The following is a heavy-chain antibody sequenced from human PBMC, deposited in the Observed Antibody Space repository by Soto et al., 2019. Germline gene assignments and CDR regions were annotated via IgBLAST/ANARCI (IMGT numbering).Heavy chain of an antibody. CDR1: GFTFSRSA. D-gene: IGHD6-19*01. CDR2: VSGSGGTT. CDR3: ARCTVDTIVTSGWCHYLDP. J-gene: IGHJ5*02. Sequence: EVQLLDSGAGLVQPGGSLRLSCAASGFTFSRSAMSWVRQAPGKGLEWVSAVSGSGGTTYYADSVRGRFTISRDNSKNTLYLQMNSLRAEDTAIYFCARCTVDTIVTSGWCHYLDPWGQGTLVTVSS. V-gene: IGHV3-23*01.